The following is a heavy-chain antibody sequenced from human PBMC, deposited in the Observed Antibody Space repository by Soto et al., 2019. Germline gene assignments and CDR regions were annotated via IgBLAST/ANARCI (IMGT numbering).Heavy chain of an antibody. V-gene: IGHV1-69*04. CDR3: GRAKSIFGIVTDVYDI. J-gene: IGHJ3*02. Sequence: QVQLVQSGAEVKKPGSSVRVSCMTSGGSFSGYVFTWVRQAPGQGLEWMGRIIPVHNITNYAESLQGRVTISEDTSSTTTYMELNNLRSDDTAVYFCGRAKSIFGIVTDVYDIWGQGTMVIVSS. CDR1: GGSFSGYV. D-gene: IGHD3-3*01. CDR2: IIPVHNIT.